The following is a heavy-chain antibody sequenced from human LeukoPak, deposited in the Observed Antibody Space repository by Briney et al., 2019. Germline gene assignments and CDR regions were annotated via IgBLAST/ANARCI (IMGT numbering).Heavy chain of an antibody. Sequence: PETLSLTCAVYGGSSSGYYWRWIRPPPAKGVEWIGEIKHSGSTTYTPSLKSRVTISVDTSKNQFSLKLSSVTAADTAVYCCARRDYDFWSGPYGYMDVWGKGTTVTVSS. J-gene: IGHJ6*03. V-gene: IGHV4-34*01. CDR3: ARRDYDFWSGPYGYMDV. CDR1: GGSSSGYY. D-gene: IGHD3-3*01. CDR2: IKHSGST.